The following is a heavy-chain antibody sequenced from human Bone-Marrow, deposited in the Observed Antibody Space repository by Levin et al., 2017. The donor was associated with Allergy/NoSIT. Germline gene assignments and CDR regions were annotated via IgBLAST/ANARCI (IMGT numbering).Heavy chain of an antibody. J-gene: IGHJ4*02. CDR3: PRVPPVIAAATFDF. V-gene: IGHV1-18*01. CDR2: TSAYNGNT. D-gene: IGHD6-13*01. CDR1: GYIFSNYG. Sequence: AASVKVSCKASGYIFSNYGISWVRQAPGQGLEWMGWTSAYNGNTNYAQKFQGRVTMTTDTSTNTAYMDVRSLRSDDPAVYYCPRVPPVIAAATFDFWGQGTLVTISS.